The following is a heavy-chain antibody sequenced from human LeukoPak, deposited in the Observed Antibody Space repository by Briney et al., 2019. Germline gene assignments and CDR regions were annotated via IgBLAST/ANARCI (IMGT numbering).Heavy chain of an antibody. CDR2: IRFDGSNK. CDR1: GFTFSSYG. Sequence: GGSLRLSCAASGFTFSSYGMHWVLQAPGKGLKWVAFIRFDGSNKYYADSVKGRFTISRDNSKNTLYLQMNSLRAGDTAVYYCAKDWADSSSWKLYYYYGMDVWGQGTTVTVSS. J-gene: IGHJ6*02. D-gene: IGHD6-13*01. V-gene: IGHV3-30*02. CDR3: AKDWADSSSWKLYYYYGMDV.